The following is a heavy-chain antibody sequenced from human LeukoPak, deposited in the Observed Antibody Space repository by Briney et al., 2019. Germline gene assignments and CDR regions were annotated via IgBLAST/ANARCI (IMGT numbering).Heavy chain of an antibody. V-gene: IGHV1-69*04. CDR1: RGIFSSYA. D-gene: IGHD3-3*01. J-gene: IGHJ5*02. Sequence: SVKVSCKASRGIFSSYAITWVRQAPGQGLEWMGRIIQIVNIPNYAQKFQGRLTITADKSTSTVYMELSSLRSEDTAVYYCARGAGDGVLYYDFWSGYYAPYNWFDPWGRGTLVTVSS. CDR2: IIQIVNIP. CDR3: ARGAGDGVLYYDFWSGYYAPYNWFDP.